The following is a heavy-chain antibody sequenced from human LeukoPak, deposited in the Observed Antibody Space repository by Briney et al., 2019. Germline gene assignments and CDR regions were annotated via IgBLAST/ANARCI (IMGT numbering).Heavy chain of an antibody. V-gene: IGHV3-48*01. CDR1: GFTFSGYS. Sequence: GGSLRLSCIASGFTFSGYSMNWVRQAPGKGLEWISYISHDSGVRYYADSVRGRFTISRDNAKNSLHLQMHSLRAEDTAVYYCVRDNPRCCGVVPANIDDYWGQGTLVTVSS. J-gene: IGHJ4*02. CDR3: VRDNPRCCGVVPANIDDY. D-gene: IGHD2-15*01. CDR2: ISHDSGVR.